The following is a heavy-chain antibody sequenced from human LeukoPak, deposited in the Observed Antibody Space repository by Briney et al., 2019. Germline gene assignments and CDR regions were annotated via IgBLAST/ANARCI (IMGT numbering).Heavy chain of an antibody. Sequence: KSSETLSLTCAVSGYSISSGYYWGWIRPPPGKGLEWIGSIYHSGSTYYNPSLKSRVTISVDTSKNQFSLKLSSVTAADTAVYYCARLFLRLGELSPIGYWGLGTLVTVSS. D-gene: IGHD3-16*02. CDR2: IYHSGST. J-gene: IGHJ4*02. V-gene: IGHV4-38-2*01. CDR1: GYSISSGYY. CDR3: ARLFLRLGELSPIGY.